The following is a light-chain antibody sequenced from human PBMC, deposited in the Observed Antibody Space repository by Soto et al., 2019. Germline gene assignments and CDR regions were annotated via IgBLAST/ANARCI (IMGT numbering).Light chain of an antibody. CDR1: ESVIRN. CDR3: QQYNSWPPIT. J-gene: IGKJ5*01. CDR2: DAS. Sequence: EIVLTQSPGTLSLSPGERATLSCRASESVIRNLAWYQQKPGQAPRLLIYDASTRATGIPDRFSGGGSGTEFTLTISSLQSEDFVVYYCQQYNSWPPITFGQGTRLEIK. V-gene: IGKV3-15*01.